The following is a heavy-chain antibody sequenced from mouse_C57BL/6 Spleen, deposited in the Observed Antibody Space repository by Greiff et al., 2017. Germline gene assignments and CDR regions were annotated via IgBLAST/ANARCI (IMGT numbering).Heavy chain of an antibody. CDR3: ARKNYYGSRGGFDY. CDR1: GYTFTDYN. V-gene: IGHV1-18*01. Sequence: VQLKQPGAELVKPGASVKIPCKASGYTFTDYNMAWVKQSHGKSLEWIGDITPNNGGTIYNQKFKGKATLTVDKSSSTAYMELRSLTSEDTAVYYCARKNYYGSRGGFDYWGQGTTLTVSS. J-gene: IGHJ2*01. D-gene: IGHD1-1*01. CDR2: ITPNNGGT.